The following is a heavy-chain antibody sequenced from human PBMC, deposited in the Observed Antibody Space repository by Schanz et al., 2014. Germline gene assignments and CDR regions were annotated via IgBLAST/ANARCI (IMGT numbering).Heavy chain of an antibody. CDR1: GYSFTTYC. J-gene: IGHJ6*02. CDR2: IRAFDDKT. Sequence: QVQLVQSAPEVKKPGASVKVSCKASGYSFTTYCLNWVRQAPGQGPEWMGWIRAFDDKTVYAQNFQGRLIMTTDTSTTTVYMELRGLRSDDTAVYYCAGQGGSPYFPMDVWGQGTTVTVSS. CDR3: AGQGGSPYFPMDV. V-gene: IGHV1-18*01. D-gene: IGHD3-16*01.